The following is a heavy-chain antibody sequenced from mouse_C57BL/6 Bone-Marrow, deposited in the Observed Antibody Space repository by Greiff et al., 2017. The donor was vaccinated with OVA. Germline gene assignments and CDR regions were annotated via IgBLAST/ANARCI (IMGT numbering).Heavy chain of an antibody. V-gene: IGHV5-4*01. J-gene: IGHJ2*01. D-gene: IGHD2-4*01. CDR1: GFTFSSYA. CDR3: ARDRTTMITTTYFDY. CDR2: ISDGGSYT. Sequence: EVMLVESGGGLVKPGGSLKLSCAASGFTFSSYAMSWVRQTPEKRLEWVATISDGGSYTYYPDNVKGRFTISRDNAKNNLYLQMSHLKSEDTAMYYCARDRTTMITTTYFDYWGQGTTLTVSS.